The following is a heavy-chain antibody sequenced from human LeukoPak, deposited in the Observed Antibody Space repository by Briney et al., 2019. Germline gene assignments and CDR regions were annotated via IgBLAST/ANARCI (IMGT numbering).Heavy chain of an antibody. CDR1: GFTFDDYA. D-gene: IGHD2-15*01. CDR2: ISWNSGSI. Sequence: PGGSLRLSCAASGFTFDDYAMHWVRQAPGKGREWVSGISWNSGSIGYADSVKGRFTISRDNAKNSLYLQMNSLRADDTAVYYCAREIGVAATPRENWFDPWGQGTLVTVSS. J-gene: IGHJ5*02. CDR3: AREIGVAATPRENWFDP. V-gene: IGHV3-9*01.